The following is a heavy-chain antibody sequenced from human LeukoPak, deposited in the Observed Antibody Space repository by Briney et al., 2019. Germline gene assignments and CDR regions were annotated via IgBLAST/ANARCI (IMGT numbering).Heavy chain of an antibody. CDR2: ISSSSSYI. D-gene: IGHD3-10*01. V-gene: IGHV3-21*01. CDR3: ARDAYYYGSGSYYPPDY. CDR1: GFTFSSYS. J-gene: IGHJ4*02. Sequence: GSLRLSCAASGFTFSSYSMNWVRQAPGKGLEWVSSISSSSSYIYYADSVKGRFTISRDNAKNSLYLQMNSLRAEDTAVYYCARDAYYYGSGSYYPPDYWGQGTLVTVCS.